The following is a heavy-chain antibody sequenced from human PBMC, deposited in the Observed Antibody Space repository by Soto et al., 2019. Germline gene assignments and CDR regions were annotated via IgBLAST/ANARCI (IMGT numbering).Heavy chain of an antibody. V-gene: IGHV3-21*01. J-gene: IGHJ4*02. CDR2: VTSSPSSM. CDR1: GFTLRSYW. D-gene: IGHD3-22*01. Sequence: PGGSLRLSCAASGFTLRSYWMSWVRQAPGKGLEWVSSVTSSPSSMFYADSVKGRFTISRDDAKDSLFLQMNSLRADDTAVYYCAREADFASSGYVLDYWGLGTLVTVSS. CDR3: AREADFASSGYVLDY.